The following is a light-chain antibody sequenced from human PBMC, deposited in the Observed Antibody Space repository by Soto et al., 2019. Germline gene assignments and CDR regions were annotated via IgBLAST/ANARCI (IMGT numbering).Light chain of an antibody. CDR1: QSVSSN. CDR2: YIS. Sequence: EIVLTQSPGTLSLSPGERATLSCRASQSVSSNLAWYQQKAGQAPRLLIYYISTRATGIPARFSGSGSGTEFTLTINSLKSEDSEVYYCQQHNQWPITFGQGTRLEIK. J-gene: IGKJ5*01. V-gene: IGKV3D-15*01. CDR3: QQHNQWPIT.